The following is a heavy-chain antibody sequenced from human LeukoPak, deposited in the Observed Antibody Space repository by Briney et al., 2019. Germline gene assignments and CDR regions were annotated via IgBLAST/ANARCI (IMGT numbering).Heavy chain of an antibody. V-gene: IGHV3-23*01. CDR2: ISGSGGST. CDR3: AKEHHYYEILTGPFDY. D-gene: IGHD3-9*01. CDR1: GFTFSSYA. J-gene: IGHJ4*02. Sequence: GGSLRLSCAASGFTFSSYAMSWVRQAPGKGLEWFSAISGSGGSTYYADSVKGRFTISRDNSKNTLYLQMNSLGGEDTALYYCAKEHHYYEILTGPFDYWGEGTLVTVSS.